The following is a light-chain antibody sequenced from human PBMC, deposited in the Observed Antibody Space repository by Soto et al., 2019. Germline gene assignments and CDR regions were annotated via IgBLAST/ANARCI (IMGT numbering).Light chain of an antibody. CDR1: SSNVGGYNY. CDR2: EVS. Sequence: QSALTQPASVSGSPGQSITISCTGTSSNVGGYNYVSWYQQHPGKAPKLIIYEVSNRPSGVSDCFSGSKSGNTASLTISGLQAEDEADYYCGSYTTSSTLAVFGTGTKVTVL. CDR3: GSYTTSSTLAV. J-gene: IGLJ1*01. V-gene: IGLV2-14*01.